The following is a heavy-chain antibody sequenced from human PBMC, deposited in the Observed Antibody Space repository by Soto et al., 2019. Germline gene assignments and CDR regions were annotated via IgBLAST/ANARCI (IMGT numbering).Heavy chain of an antibody. Sequence: EASVKVSCKASGYTFTGHYIHWVRQAPEQGPEWMGEIGPESGATRYAQKFQGRVTMTRDMSITTVYMELNSLSPDDTAVYYCGRGRSGQIVVFYWGQGTPVTVSS. D-gene: IGHD1-26*01. CDR1: GYTFTGHY. V-gene: IGHV1-2*02. CDR3: GRGRSGQIVVFY. J-gene: IGHJ4*02. CDR2: IGPESGAT.